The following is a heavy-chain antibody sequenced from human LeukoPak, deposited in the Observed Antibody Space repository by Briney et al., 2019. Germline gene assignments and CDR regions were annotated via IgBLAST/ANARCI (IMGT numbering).Heavy chain of an antibody. Sequence: SETLSLTCTVSGGSISSGSYYWSWIRQPAGKGLEWIGRIYTSGSTNYNPSLKSRVTISVDTSKNQFSLKLSSVTAADTAVYYCARGAITMVRGYWFDPWGQGTLVTVSS. D-gene: IGHD3-10*01. CDR2: IYTSGST. CDR1: GGSISSGSYY. J-gene: IGHJ5*02. CDR3: ARGAITMVRGYWFDP. V-gene: IGHV4-61*02.